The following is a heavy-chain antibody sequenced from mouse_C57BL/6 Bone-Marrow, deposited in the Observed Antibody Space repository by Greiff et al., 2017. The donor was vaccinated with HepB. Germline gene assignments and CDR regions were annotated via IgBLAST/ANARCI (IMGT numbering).Heavy chain of an antibody. V-gene: IGHV1-59*01. D-gene: IGHD3-2*02. Sequence: QVQLQQPGAELVRPGTSVKLSCKASGYTFTSYWMHWVKQRPGQGLEWIGVIDPSDSYTNYNQKFNGKATLTVDTSSSTAYMQLSSLTSEDSAVYYCARRQLRPYYFDYWGQGTTLTVSS. CDR2: IDPSDSYT. CDR1: GYTFTSYW. CDR3: ARRQLRPYYFDY. J-gene: IGHJ2*01.